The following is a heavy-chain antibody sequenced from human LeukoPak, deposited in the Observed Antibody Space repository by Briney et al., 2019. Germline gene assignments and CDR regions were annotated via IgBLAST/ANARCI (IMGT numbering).Heavy chain of an antibody. CDR2: INHSGST. CDR3: ARGGLTNFTSIVVVPAATLGVWYFDL. Sequence: PSETLSLTCAVYGGSFSGYYWSWIRQPPGKGLEWIGEINHSGSTNYNPSLKSRVTISVDTSKNQFSLKLSSVTAADTAVYYCARGGLTNFTSIVVVPAATLGVWYFDLWAVAPWSLSPQ. CDR1: GGSFSGYY. J-gene: IGHJ2*01. D-gene: IGHD2-2*01. V-gene: IGHV4-34*01.